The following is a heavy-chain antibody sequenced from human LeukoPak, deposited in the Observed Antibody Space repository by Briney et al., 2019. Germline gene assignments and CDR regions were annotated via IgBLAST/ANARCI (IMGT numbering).Heavy chain of an antibody. Sequence: SETLSLTCAVYGGSFSGYYWSWIRQPPGRGREWIGEINHSGSTNYNPSLKSGVPISVDRAKNQFSLKLSSVNAADPAGDYVARASSGYYYGGAFDTWGQGTMVTVSS. D-gene: IGHD3-22*01. CDR3: ARASSGYYYGGAFDT. CDR2: INHSGST. J-gene: IGHJ3*02. CDR1: GGSFSGYY. V-gene: IGHV4-34*01.